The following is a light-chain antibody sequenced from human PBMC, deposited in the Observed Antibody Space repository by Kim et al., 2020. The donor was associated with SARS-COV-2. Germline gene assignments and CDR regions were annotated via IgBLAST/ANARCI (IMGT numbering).Light chain of an antibody. J-gene: IGKJ2*01. CDR2: GAS. CDR3: QQYNAWPPYT. Sequence: VSPGERASLSCRASQSIASYLAWYQQKPGQAPRLLIFGASTSATGIPARFSGRGSGTEFTLTISSLQSEDFAIYYCQQYNAWPPYTFGQGTKLEI. V-gene: IGKV3-15*01. CDR1: QSIASY.